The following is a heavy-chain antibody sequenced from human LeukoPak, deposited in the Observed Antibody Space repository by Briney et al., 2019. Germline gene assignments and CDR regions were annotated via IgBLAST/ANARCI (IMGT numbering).Heavy chain of an antibody. CDR3: ARVAAGATIHNYYYTYMDV. CDR2: ITSTSTYI. CDR1: GFAFSTYS. J-gene: IGHJ6*03. D-gene: IGHD5-12*01. Sequence: GGSLRLSCAASGFAFSTYSMSWVRQAPGKGLEWVSSITSTSTYIHYADSVRGRFTISRDNAESSLYLQVDGLRAEDTAVYYCARVAAGATIHNYYYTYMDVWGKGTTVTVSS. V-gene: IGHV3-21*01.